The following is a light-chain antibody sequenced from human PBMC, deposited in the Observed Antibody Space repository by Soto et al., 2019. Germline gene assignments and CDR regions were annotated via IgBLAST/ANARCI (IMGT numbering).Light chain of an antibody. CDR1: SSDVGSYNH. J-gene: IGLJ2*01. Sequence: QSVLTQPASVSGSPGQSITISCTGTSSDVGSYNHVSWYQQHPGKAPKFMIYEGSKRPSGVSNRLSASKSGNTASLTISGLQAEDEADYYCCSYAGSNTLIFGGGTKLTVL. CDR3: CSYAGSNTLI. V-gene: IGLV2-23*01. CDR2: EGS.